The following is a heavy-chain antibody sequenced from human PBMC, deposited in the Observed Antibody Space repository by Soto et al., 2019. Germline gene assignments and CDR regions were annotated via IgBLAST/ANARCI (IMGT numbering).Heavy chain of an antibody. Sequence: EVQLVESGGGLVKPEGSLRLSCEASGFTFSNGWMNWVRQAPGKGLEWVGRIKRKVDAGTTDYAAPVKGRFIISKDYLKNTVSLQMNRLKTEDNGLYFCYPPPGIRGTELGGRGQGTTVTVSS. J-gene: IGHJ6*02. CDR1: GFTFSNGW. CDR3: YPPPGIRGTELGG. V-gene: IGHV3-15*07. D-gene: IGHD1-1*01. CDR2: IKRKVDAGTT.